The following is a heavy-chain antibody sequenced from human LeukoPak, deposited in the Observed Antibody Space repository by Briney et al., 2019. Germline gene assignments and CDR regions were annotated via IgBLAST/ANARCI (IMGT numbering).Heavy chain of an antibody. D-gene: IGHD1-26*01. J-gene: IGHJ4*02. Sequence: GGSLRLSCAASGFTFSSYAMSWVSQAPGKGLEWVANIKQDGSEKYYVDSVKGRFTISRDNAKNSLYLQMNSLRAEDTAVYYCARESGPYYYFDYWGQGTLVTVSS. V-gene: IGHV3-7*01. CDR2: IKQDGSEK. CDR1: GFTFSSYA. CDR3: ARESGPYYYFDY.